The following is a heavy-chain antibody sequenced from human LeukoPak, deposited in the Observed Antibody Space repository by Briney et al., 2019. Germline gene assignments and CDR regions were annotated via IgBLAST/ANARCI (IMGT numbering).Heavy chain of an antibody. D-gene: IGHD3-22*01. CDR3: AKVAAEDYDSSGYFFDWAPYYYYGMDV. J-gene: IGHJ6*02. CDR1: GFTFSSYA. Sequence: QPGGSLRLSCAASGFTFSSYAMSWVRQAPGKGLEWVSAISGSGGSTYYADSVKGRFTISRDNSKNTLYLQMNSLRAEDTAVYYCAKVAAEDYDSSGYFFDWAPYYYYGMDVWGQGTTVTVSS. V-gene: IGHV3-23*01. CDR2: ISGSGGST.